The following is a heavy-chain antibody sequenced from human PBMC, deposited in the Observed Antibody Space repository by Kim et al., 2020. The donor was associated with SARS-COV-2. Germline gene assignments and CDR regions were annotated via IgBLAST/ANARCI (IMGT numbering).Heavy chain of an antibody. CDR1: GYTFTSYG. D-gene: IGHD6-6*01. J-gene: IGHJ6*01. V-gene: IGHV1-18*01. CDR2: ICAYNCNR. Sequence: ASVKVSCQASGYTFTSYGISWVRQAPGQGLEWMGRICAYNCNRNYAQKLQGRVTMTTDTSTSTAYMELRSLRSEDTAVRYCARAPPGEYSSWSDYYYYGM. CDR3: ARAPPGEYSSWSDYYYYGM.